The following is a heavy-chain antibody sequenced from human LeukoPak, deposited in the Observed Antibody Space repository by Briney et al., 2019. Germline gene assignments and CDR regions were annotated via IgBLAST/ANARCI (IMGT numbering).Heavy chain of an antibody. CDR1: GFTFSSYA. CDR3: ATARGLTTVTQGFDY. V-gene: IGHV3-23*01. CDR2: ISGSGDST. D-gene: IGHD4-17*01. Sequence: GGSLRLFCAASGFTFSSYAVSWVRQAPGKGLEWVSTISGSGDSTYYADSVKGRFTISRENSKNTLYLQMNSLRAEDTAVYYCATARGLTTVTQGFDYWGQGTLVTVSS. J-gene: IGHJ4*02.